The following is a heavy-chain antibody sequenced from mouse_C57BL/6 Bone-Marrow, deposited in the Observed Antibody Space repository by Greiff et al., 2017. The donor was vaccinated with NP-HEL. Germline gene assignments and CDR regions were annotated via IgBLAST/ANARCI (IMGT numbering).Heavy chain of an antibody. Sequence: LVESGAELVRPGTSVKMSCKASGYTFTNYWIGWAKQRPGHGLEWIGDIYPGGGYTNYNEKFKGKATLTADKSSSTAYMQFSSLTSEDSAIYYCARSYYGYGDYWGQGTTLTVSS. J-gene: IGHJ2*01. V-gene: IGHV1-63*01. D-gene: IGHD2-9*01. CDR3: ARSYYGYGDY. CDR2: IYPGGGYT. CDR1: GYTFTNYW.